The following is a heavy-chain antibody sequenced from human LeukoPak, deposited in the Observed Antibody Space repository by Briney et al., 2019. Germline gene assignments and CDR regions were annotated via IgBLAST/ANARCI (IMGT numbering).Heavy chain of an antibody. D-gene: IGHD1-26*01. Sequence: SETLSLTCTVSGGSISSGSYYWNWIRQPAGEGLGWIGRIYTSGSTNYNPSLKSRVTISMDSSKNQFSLKLSSVTAADTAVYYCARVLRGSTDWFDPWGQGTLVTVSS. CDR3: ARVLRGSTDWFDP. CDR1: GGSISSGSYY. CDR2: IYTSGST. V-gene: IGHV4-61*02. J-gene: IGHJ5*02.